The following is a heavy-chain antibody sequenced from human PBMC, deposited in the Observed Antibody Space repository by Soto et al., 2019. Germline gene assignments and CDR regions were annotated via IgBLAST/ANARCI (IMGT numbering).Heavy chain of an antibody. CDR2: ISGSGVST. V-gene: IGHV3-23*01. CDR3: AKDRYGGTRGSYCYGMDV. J-gene: IGHJ6*02. CDR1: GFTFSSYA. D-gene: IGHD4-17*01. Sequence: EVQLLESGGGLVQPGGSLRLSCAASGFTFSSYAMSWVRQAPGKGLEWVSAISGSGVSTYYSDSVKGRFTISRDNSKTTPYPQMNSLRAEDTGVYYCAKDRYGGTRGSYCYGMDVWGQGTTVTVSS.